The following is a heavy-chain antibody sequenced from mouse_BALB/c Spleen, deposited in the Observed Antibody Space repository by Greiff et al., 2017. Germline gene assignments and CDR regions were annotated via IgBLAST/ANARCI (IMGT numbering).Heavy chain of an antibody. V-gene: IGHV3-6*02. CDR3: ARENPGFAY. Sequence: VQLQQSGPGLVKPSQSLSLTCSVTGYSITSGYYWNWIRQFPGNKLEWMGYISYDGSNNYNPSLKNRISITRDTSKNQFFLKLNSVTTEDTATYYCARENPGFAYWGQGTLVTVSA. CDR1: GYSITSGYY. CDR2: ISYDGSN. J-gene: IGHJ3*01.